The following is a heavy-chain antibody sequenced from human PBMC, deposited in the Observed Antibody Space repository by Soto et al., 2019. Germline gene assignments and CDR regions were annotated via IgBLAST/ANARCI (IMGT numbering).Heavy chain of an antibody. D-gene: IGHD4-4*01. CDR3: AKGNYPLYYYYGMDV. J-gene: IGHJ6*02. CDR2: IIGSGGST. V-gene: IGHV3-23*01. Sequence: EVQLLESGGGLVQPGGSLRLSCAASGFTFSSYAMSWVRQAPGKGLEWVSAIIGSGGSTYYADSVKGRFTISRDNSKNTLYLQMNSLRAEDTAVYYCAKGNYPLYYYYGMDVWGQGTTVTVSS. CDR1: GFTFSSYA.